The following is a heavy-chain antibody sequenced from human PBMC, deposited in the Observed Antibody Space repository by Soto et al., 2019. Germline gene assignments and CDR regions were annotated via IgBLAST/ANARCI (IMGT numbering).Heavy chain of an antibody. D-gene: IGHD6-6*01. Sequence: ASVKVSCKVSGYTLTELSMHWVRQAPGKGLEWMGGFDPEDGETIYAQKFQGRVTMTEDTSTDTAYMELSRLRSDDTAVYYCARGPYSSSSLYYYYYMDVWGKGTTVTVSS. J-gene: IGHJ6*03. CDR3: ARGPYSSSSLYYYYYMDV. CDR1: GYTLTELS. CDR2: FDPEDGET. V-gene: IGHV1-24*01.